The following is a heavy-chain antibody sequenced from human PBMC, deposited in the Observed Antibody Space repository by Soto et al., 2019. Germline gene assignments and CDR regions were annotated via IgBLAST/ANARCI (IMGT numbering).Heavy chain of an antibody. J-gene: IGHJ5*02. CDR3: AIVMEISGGNWFDP. D-gene: IGHD1-1*01. V-gene: IGHV1-18*01. CDR2: ISGDNGNT. Sequence: QVNLVQSGAEVKEPGASVKVSCKASGFTFSNYAFTWVRQAPGQGLEWMGWISGDNGNTNYAQQFQGRVTMTTDASTSTVYMELRSLRADDTAVYYCAIVMEISGGNWFDPWGEGALVTVSS. CDR1: GFTFSNYA.